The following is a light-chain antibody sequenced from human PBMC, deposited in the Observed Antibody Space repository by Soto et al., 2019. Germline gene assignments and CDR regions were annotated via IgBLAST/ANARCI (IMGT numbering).Light chain of an antibody. V-gene: IGLV2-14*01. CDR3: SSYTSRSTLV. CDR1: SSDVGGHNS. Sequence: QSALTQPASVSGSPGQSITISCTGTSSDVGGHNSVAWYQHNPGKAPKLMIYDVSIRPSGISSRFSGSKSGNTASLSISGLQAEDEADYYCSSYTSRSTLVFGTGTKLTVL. J-gene: IGLJ1*01. CDR2: DVS.